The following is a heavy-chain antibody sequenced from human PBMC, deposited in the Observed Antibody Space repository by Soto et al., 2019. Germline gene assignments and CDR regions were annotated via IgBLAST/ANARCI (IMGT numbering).Heavy chain of an antibody. CDR1: GASITSGGSY. V-gene: IGHV4-31*04. D-gene: IGHD3-16*01. CDR2: IYYSGST. Sequence: QVRLQESGPGPVKPSQTLSLSCTVSGASITSGGSYWTWIRQQPGKGLEWLGYIYYSGSTKYNPSLDSRVTMSLETSKNLFSRRLISVTAADTAVYYCVTNRGDYDGSFFAHWGQGTLVTVSS. J-gene: IGHJ4*02. CDR3: VTNRGDYDGSFFAH.